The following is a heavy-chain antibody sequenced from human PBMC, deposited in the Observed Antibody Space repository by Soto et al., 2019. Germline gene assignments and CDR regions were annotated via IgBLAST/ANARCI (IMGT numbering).Heavy chain of an antibody. J-gene: IGHJ4*02. CDR3: ARVWGYYFDY. V-gene: IGHV4-61*08. CDR2: IYYSGTT. D-gene: IGHD2-21*01. Sequence: SETLSLTCTVSGVSISSGDDYWSWIRQPPGKGLEWIGYIYYSGTTNYNPSLKSRVTISVDTSKNQFSLKLSSVTAADTAVYYCARVWGYYFDYWGQGTLVTVSS. CDR1: GVSISSGDDY.